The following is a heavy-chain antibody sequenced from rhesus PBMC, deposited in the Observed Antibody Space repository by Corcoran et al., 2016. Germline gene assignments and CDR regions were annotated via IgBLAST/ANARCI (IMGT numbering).Heavy chain of an antibody. V-gene: IGHV4S14*01. Sequence: QVQLQESGPGLVKPSETLSLTCTVSGYSIRSGYYWGWIRQPPGKGLEWIGNIYGSGGNNYLHPSLKSRLTLSIDTSKNQFSLKLTSVTAADTAVYYCGRVDCTSTACYFDNWGQGVLVTVSS. D-gene: IGHD2-2*01. J-gene: IGHJ4*01. CDR1: GYSIRSGYY. CDR2: IYGSGGNN. CDR3: GRVDCTSTACYFDN.